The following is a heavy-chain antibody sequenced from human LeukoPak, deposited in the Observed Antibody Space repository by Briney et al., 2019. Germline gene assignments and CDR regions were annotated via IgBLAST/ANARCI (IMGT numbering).Heavy chain of an antibody. J-gene: IGHJ4*02. D-gene: IGHD3-22*01. CDR1: GGTFSSYA. CDR2: IIPIFGTA. CDR3: ASGSYYYDSSGYRVSDY. Sequence: ASVKVSCKASGGTFSSYAISWVRQATGQGLEWMGRIIPIFGTANYAQKFQGRVTITTDESTSTAYMELSSLRSEDTAVYYCASGSYYYDSSGYRVSDYWGQGTLVTVSS. V-gene: IGHV1-69*05.